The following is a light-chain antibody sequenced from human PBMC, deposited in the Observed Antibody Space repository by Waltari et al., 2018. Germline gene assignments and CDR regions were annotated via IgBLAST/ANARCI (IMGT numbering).Light chain of an antibody. V-gene: IGLV1-47*01. Sequence: QSVLTQPPSASGTPGQRVTISCSGSSSNIGSNYVYWYQQRPGRAPKLLIYRNNQRPSGVPDRFSGSKSGTSASLAISGLRSEDEADYYCAAWDDSLSGWVFGGGTKLTVL. CDR1: SSNIGSNY. J-gene: IGLJ3*02. CDR2: RNN. CDR3: AAWDDSLSGWV.